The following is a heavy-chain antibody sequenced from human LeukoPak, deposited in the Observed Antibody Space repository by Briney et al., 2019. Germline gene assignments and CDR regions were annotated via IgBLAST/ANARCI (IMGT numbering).Heavy chain of an antibody. CDR2: ISYDGSNK. CDR1: GFTFSSYA. CDR3: ARDVKSILLIVVVVAATYYFDY. J-gene: IGHJ4*02. V-gene: IGHV3-30-3*01. Sequence: PGRSLRLSCAASGFTFSSYAMHWVRQAPGKGLEWVAVISYDGSNKYYADSVKGRFTISRDNSKNTLYLPMNSLRAEDTAVYYCARDVKSILLIVVVVAATYYFDYWGQGTLVTVSS. D-gene: IGHD2-15*01.